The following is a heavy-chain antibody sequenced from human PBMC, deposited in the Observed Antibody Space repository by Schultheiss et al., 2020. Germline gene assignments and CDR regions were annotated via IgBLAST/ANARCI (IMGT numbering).Heavy chain of an antibody. CDR2: IYWDDDK. V-gene: IGHV2-5*02. D-gene: IGHD6-19*01. CDR3: AREYSTGWKFDY. Sequence: SGPTLVKPTQTLTLTCTFSGFSLSTFRVGVGWIRQPPGKALEWLALIYWDDDKRYSPSLKSRLTITKDTSKNQVVLTMTNMDPVDTATYYCAREYSTGWKFDYWGQGTLVTVSS. J-gene: IGHJ4*02. CDR1: GFSLSTFRVG.